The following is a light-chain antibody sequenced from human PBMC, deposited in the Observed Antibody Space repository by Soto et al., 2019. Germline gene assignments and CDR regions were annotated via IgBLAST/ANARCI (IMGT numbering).Light chain of an antibody. CDR1: QSIGTF. CDR3: QQSYTSPFT. Sequence: DIQMTQSPSSLSASVGDRVTITCRASQSIGTFLNWYQHKSGKAPELLLYAAADLRSGVPSRFSGGGSGTDFTLSISSLQPEDFAAYYCQQSYTSPFTFGQGTKLEI. CDR2: AAA. J-gene: IGKJ2*01. V-gene: IGKV1-39*01.